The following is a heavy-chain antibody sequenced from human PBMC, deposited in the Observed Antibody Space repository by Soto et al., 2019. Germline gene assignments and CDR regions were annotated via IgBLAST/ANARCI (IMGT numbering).Heavy chain of an antibody. CDR3: ARGFKPVGATLLWD. J-gene: IGHJ4*02. Sequence: QVQLVQSGAEVKKPGASVKVSCKASGYTFTSYDINWVRQAAGQGLEWMGWMNPNSDNTGYAQKFQGRVTMTRNTSISTAYMELSSLRSEDTAVYYCARGFKPVGATLLWDWGQGTLVTVSS. CDR2: MNPNSDNT. V-gene: IGHV1-8*01. CDR1: GYTFTSYD. D-gene: IGHD1-26*01.